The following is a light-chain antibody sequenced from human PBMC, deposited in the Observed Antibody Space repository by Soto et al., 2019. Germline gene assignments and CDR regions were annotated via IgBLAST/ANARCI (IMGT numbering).Light chain of an antibody. V-gene: IGKV1-5*01. CDR3: QQYNIYST. CDR2: HAS. CDR1: QSISNW. Sequence: DIQMTQSPSTLSASVGDRVTITCRASQSISNWLAWYRQKPGKAPKLLIYHASSLDSGVPPRFSGRGSGTEFTLSISSLQPDDFATYYCQQYNIYSTFGQGTKVDIK. J-gene: IGKJ1*01.